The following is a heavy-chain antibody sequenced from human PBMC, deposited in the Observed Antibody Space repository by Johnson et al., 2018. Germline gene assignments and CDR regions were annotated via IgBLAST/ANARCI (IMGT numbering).Heavy chain of an antibody. Sequence: VQLVESGGDLVKPGGSLRLSCVASGFTFSDYYMSWIRQAPGKGLEWLSYISSGGTSIYYADSVKGRFTISRDNAKNSLYLQMHSLRAEDTATYYCAKDRLLLGTHDAFDIWGQGTTVTVAS. V-gene: IGHV3-11*04. J-gene: IGHJ3*02. CDR1: GFTFSDYY. D-gene: IGHD4-23*01. CDR2: ISSGGTSI. CDR3: AKDRLLLGTHDAFDI.